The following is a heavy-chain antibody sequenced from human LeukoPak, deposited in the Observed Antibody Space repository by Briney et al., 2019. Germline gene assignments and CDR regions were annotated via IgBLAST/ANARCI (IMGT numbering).Heavy chain of an antibody. CDR2: ISYDGSNK. D-gene: IGHD3-22*01. CDR1: GFTFSSYG. CDR3: AKGTHYYDSSGYWGVFDI. Sequence: PGGSLRLSCAASGFTFSSYGMHWVRQAPGKGLEWVAVISYDGSNKYYADSVKGRFSISRDNSKNTLYLQMNSLRAEDTAVYYCAKGTHYYDSSGYWGVFDIWGQGTMVTVSS. J-gene: IGHJ3*02. V-gene: IGHV3-30*18.